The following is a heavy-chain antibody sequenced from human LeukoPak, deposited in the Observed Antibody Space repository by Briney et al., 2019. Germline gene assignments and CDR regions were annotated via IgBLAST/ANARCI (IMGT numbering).Heavy chain of an antibody. V-gene: IGHV1-2*02. CDR3: ARGYYDSSGYLDY. J-gene: IGHJ4*02. CDR1: GYTFTGYY. Sequence: ASVTVSCKASGYTFTGYYMHWVRQAPGQGLEWMGWINPNSGGTNYAQKFQGRVTMTRDTSISTAYMELSRLRSDDTAVYYCARGYYDSSGYLDYWGQGTLVTVSS. CDR2: INPNSGGT. D-gene: IGHD3-22*01.